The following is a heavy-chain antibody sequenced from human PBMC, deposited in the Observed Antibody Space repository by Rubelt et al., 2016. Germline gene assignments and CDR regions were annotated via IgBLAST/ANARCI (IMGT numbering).Heavy chain of an antibody. V-gene: IGHV4-39*01. J-gene: IGHJ4*02. CDR1: GDSISSSSYY. D-gene: IGHD6-13*01. CDR3: ARTYSSTWTRFDY. CDR2: IYYSGST. Sequence: QPQLQESGPGLVKPSETLSLTCTVSGDSISSSSYYWGWIRQPPEKGLEWIGSIYYSGSTYYNPSLKSRVTISIDTSRNQSSLTRNVVTAADTAVYYCARTYSSTWTRFDYWGQGTLVIVSS.